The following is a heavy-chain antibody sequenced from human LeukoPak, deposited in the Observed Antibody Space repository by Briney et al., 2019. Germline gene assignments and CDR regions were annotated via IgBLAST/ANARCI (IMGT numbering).Heavy chain of an antibody. CDR3: ARELILGYCSGGSCYSTHAFDI. V-gene: IGHV4-59*01. D-gene: IGHD2-15*01. Sequence: SETLSLTCTVSGGSISSYYWSWIRQPPGKGLEWIGYIYYSGSTNYNPSLKSRVTISVDTSKNQFSLKLSSVTAADTAVYYCARELILGYCSGGSCYSTHAFDIWGQGTMVTVSS. CDR1: GGSISSYY. CDR2: IYYSGST. J-gene: IGHJ3*02.